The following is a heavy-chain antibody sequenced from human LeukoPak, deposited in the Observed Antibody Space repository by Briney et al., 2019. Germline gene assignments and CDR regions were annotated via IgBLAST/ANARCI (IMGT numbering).Heavy chain of an antibody. J-gene: IGHJ4*02. D-gene: IGHD2-2*01. CDR1: GGSFSGCY. CDR3: ASSGYCSSTSCPYGY. CDR2: INHSGST. Sequence: PSETLSLTCAVYGGSFSGCYWSWLRQPPGKGLEWIGEINHSGSTNYNPSLKSRVTISVDTSKNQFSLKLSSVTAADTAVYYCASSGYCSSTSCPYGYWGQGTLVTVSS. V-gene: IGHV4-34*01.